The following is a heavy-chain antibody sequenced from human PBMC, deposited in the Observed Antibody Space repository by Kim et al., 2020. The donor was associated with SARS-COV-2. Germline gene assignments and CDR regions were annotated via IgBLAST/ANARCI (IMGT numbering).Heavy chain of an antibody. Sequence: GAATYSADSVRCRFTISRDNSKNTMSLQMNSLRAEDTALYYCAKTGQLDYWGQGTLVTVSS. CDR2: GAAT. J-gene: IGHJ4*02. D-gene: IGHD6-13*01. CDR3: AKTGQLDY. V-gene: IGHV3-23*01.